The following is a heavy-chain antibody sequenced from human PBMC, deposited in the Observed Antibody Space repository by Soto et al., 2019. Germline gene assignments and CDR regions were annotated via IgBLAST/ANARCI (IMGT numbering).Heavy chain of an antibody. CDR2: IHYNGRT. D-gene: IGHD6-25*01. V-gene: IGHV4-34*01. J-gene: IGHJ4*02. Sequence: QVRVQQWGAGLLKPSETLSLTCGVYGESSSTYYWNWIRQSPGKGLEWIADIHYNGRTYYNPSLRSRLTISVDTSQKQFSLKLPSVTAADTAVYYCVRFEAATTGSGPVADFWGQGTLVTVSS. CDR1: GESSSTYY. CDR3: VRFEAATTGSGPVADF.